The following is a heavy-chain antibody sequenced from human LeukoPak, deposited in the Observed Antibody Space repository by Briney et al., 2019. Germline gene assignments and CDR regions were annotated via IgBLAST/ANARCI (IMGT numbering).Heavy chain of an antibody. CDR1: GFTFSSYG. CDR2: ISYDGSNK. J-gene: IGHJ6*02. CDR3: AKEGNYCSSTSCLGMDV. Sequence: QTGGSLRLSCAASGFTFSSYGMHWVRQAPGKGLEWVAVISYDGSNKYYADSVKGRFTISRDNSKNTLYLQMNSLRAEDTAVYYCAKEGNYCSSTSCLGMDVWGQGTTVTVSS. D-gene: IGHD2-2*01. V-gene: IGHV3-30*18.